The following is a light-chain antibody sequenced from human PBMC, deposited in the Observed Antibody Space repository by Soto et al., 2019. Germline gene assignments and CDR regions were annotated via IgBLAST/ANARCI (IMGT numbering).Light chain of an antibody. CDR2: GAS. V-gene: IGKV3-15*01. CDR3: QQNMSWPT. J-gene: IGKJ5*01. CDR1: QTIKRSS. Sequence: EIVMTQSPSTLSVSPGEGATLSCRASQTIKRSSLAWYQQKPGQPPRLLIFGASTRVARIPATVSASGLGTDFSLTIRSLQSEDFAVYHSQQNMSWPTFGQGTRLEIK.